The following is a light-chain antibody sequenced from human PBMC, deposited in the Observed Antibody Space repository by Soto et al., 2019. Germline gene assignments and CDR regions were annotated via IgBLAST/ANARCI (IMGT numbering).Light chain of an antibody. CDR1: QSISSW. CDR2: KAS. CDR3: QQYDTYWT. V-gene: IGKV1-5*03. Sequence: DLQMTQSPSTPSASLGDRVTITFRASQSISSWLAWYQQKPGKAPKLLIFKASSLEGGVPSRFSGSGSGTEFTLTISSLQPDDFATYYCQQYDTYWTFGQGTKVDI. J-gene: IGKJ1*01.